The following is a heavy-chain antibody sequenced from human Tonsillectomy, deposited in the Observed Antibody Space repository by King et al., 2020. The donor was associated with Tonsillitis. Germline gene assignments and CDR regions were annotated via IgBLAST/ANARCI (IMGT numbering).Heavy chain of an antibody. D-gene: IGHD3-22*01. J-gene: IGHJ4*02. CDR2: IYPGDSES. CDR3: AKIDSSGYYGTGDFDY. CDR1: GYSFTSYW. Sequence: QLVQSGAEVKKPGESLKISCKGSGYSFTSYWIGWVRQMPGKGLEWMGIIYPGDSESRYSPSFQGQVTISADTSISTAYLQWSSLKASDTAMYYCAKIDSSGYYGTGDFDYWGQGTLVTVSS. V-gene: IGHV5-51*01.